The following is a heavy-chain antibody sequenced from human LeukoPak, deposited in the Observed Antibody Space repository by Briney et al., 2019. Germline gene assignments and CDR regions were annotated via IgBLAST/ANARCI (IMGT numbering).Heavy chain of an antibody. CDR2: IESDGSDR. V-gene: IGHV3-7*01. D-gene: IGHD3-10*01. Sequence: GGSLRLSCAVSGFTFSQYYMGWVRQAPGKGLEWVAIIESDGSDRRYVDSVKGRFTISRDNAKNSLYLQMSSLTAEDTAIYYCTFLVREPQHWGRGTLVTVSS. J-gene: IGHJ1*01. CDR1: GFTFSQYY. CDR3: TFLVREPQH.